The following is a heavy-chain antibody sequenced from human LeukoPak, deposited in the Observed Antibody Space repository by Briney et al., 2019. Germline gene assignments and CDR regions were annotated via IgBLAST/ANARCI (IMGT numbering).Heavy chain of an antibody. CDR3: EVWGYPGFDY. J-gene: IGHJ4*02. D-gene: IGHD7-27*01. Sequence: GGSLRLSCAASGFTFSSYSMNWVRQAPGKGLEWVSYISSSSSTIYYADSVKGRFTISRDNAKNSLYLQMNSLRAEDTAVYYCEVWGYPGFDYWGQGTLVTVSP. V-gene: IGHV3-48*01. CDR1: GFTFSSYS. CDR2: ISSSSSTI.